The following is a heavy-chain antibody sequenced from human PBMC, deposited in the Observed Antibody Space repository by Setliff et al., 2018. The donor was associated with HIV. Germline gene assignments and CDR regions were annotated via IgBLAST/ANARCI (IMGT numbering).Heavy chain of an antibody. CDR1: GHTFTNVD. Sequence: ASVKVSCKASGHTFTNVDIHWLRRATGQGLEWMGWMNPNTGVSGYALKFQARVTMTRNTSISTAYMELSSLTSEDTAVYYCARGKGVGGVVITGGLDVWGKGTTVTVSS. J-gene: IGHJ6*04. V-gene: IGHV1-8*01. D-gene: IGHD3-10*01. CDR2: MNPNTGVS. CDR3: ARGKGVGGVVITGGLDV.